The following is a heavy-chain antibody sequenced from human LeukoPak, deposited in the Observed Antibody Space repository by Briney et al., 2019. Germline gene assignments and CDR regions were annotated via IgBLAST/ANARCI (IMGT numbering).Heavy chain of an antibody. J-gene: IGHJ4*02. CDR3: VSRLVPGLS. V-gene: IGHV3-7*01. CDR2: IKGDGSQK. D-gene: IGHD4-11*01. Sequence: PGGSLSLSCAASGFTFSECWMSWVRQAPGKGLEWVANIKGDGSQKYYVDSVKGRFTISRDNAKNSLYLQMYSLRAEDTAMYFCVSRLVPGLSWGQGTQVTVSS. CDR1: GFTFSECW.